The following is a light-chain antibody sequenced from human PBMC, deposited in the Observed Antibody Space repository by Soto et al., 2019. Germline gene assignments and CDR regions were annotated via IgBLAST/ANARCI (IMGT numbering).Light chain of an antibody. Sequence: QSALAQPASVSGSPGQSITISCTGTSSDVGGYNYVSWYQQHPGKAPKLMICEVSNRPSGVSNRFSGSKSGNTASLTISGLQAEDEADYYCSSYTSSGTLGLDVFGTVTKLTVL. V-gene: IGLV2-14*01. CDR3: SSYTSSGTLGLDV. CDR2: EVS. CDR1: SSDVGGYNY. J-gene: IGLJ1*01.